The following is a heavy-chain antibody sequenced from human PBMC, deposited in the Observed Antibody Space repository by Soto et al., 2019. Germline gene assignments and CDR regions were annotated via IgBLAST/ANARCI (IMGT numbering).Heavy chain of an antibody. D-gene: IGHD3-9*01. V-gene: IGHV4-31*03. CDR1: GGSISSGRFY. Sequence: QVQLQESGPGLVKPSQTLTLTCTVSGGSISSGRFYWSWIRQHPGKGLEWIGHISDSGSSYYNPSLESRVTISVDTSKNQFSLKLSAVTAADTAVYFCARTTFYDIFTAYYSLFDYWGQGTLVTVSS. CDR2: ISDSGSS. J-gene: IGHJ4*02. CDR3: ARTTFYDIFTAYYSLFDY.